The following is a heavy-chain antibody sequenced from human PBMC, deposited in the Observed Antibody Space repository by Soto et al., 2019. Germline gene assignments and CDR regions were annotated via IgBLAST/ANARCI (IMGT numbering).Heavy chain of an antibody. J-gene: IGHJ4*02. D-gene: IGHD6-19*01. CDR2: INAGNGNT. V-gene: IGHV1-3*01. CDR1: GYTFTSYA. Sequence: EASVKVSCKASGYTFTSYAMHWVRQAPGQRLEWMGWINAGNGNTKYSQKFQGRVTITRDTSASTAYMELSSLRSEDTAVYYCASSSGWSLSAFDYWGQGTLVTVSS. CDR3: ASSSGWSLSAFDY.